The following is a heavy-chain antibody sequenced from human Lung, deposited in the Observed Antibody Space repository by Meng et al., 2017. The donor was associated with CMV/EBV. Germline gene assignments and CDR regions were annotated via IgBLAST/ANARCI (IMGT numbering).Heavy chain of an antibody. Sequence: WGSXRLFCAASGITFSSNYMSWIRQAPGKGLEWVSVIYRGGSTYYAASVKGRFTISRDNSKNTLYLQMNSLTAEDTAVYYCAQGPQFDYWAQGTLVTVSS. J-gene: IGHJ4*02. CDR2: IYRGGST. V-gene: IGHV3-66*02. CDR1: GITFSSNY. CDR3: AQGPQFDY.